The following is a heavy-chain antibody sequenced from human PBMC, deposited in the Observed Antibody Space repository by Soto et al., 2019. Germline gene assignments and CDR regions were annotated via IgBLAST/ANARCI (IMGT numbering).Heavy chain of an antibody. Sequence: GASVKVSCKASGYTFTGYYRHWVRQAPGQGLEWMGWINPNSGGTNYAQKFQGWVTMTRDTSISTAYMELSRLRSDDTAVYYCARQTSIAVAGRHYYYGMDVWGQGTTVTVSS. J-gene: IGHJ6*02. CDR3: ARQTSIAVAGRHYYYGMDV. CDR2: INPNSGGT. D-gene: IGHD6-19*01. CDR1: GYTFTGYY. V-gene: IGHV1-2*04.